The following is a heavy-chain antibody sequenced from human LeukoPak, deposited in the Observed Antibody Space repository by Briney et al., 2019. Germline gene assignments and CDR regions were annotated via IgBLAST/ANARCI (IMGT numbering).Heavy chain of an antibody. J-gene: IGHJ4*02. V-gene: IGHV3-21*01. CDR1: GFTFSSYS. Sequence: GGSLRLSCAAPGFTFSSYSMNWVRQAPGKGLEWVSSISSSSSYIYYADSVKGRFTISRDNAKNSLYLQMNSLRAEDTAVYYCAREGAAILFYFDYWGQGTLVTVSS. CDR3: AREGAAILFYFDY. CDR2: ISSSSSYI. D-gene: IGHD2-21*02.